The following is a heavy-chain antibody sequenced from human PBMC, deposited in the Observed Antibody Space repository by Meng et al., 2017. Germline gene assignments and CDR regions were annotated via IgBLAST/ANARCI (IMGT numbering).Heavy chain of an antibody. V-gene: IGHV4-4*07. CDR2: IYTSGST. CDR1: GGSISSYY. J-gene: IGHJ3*02. D-gene: IGHD4-17*01. CDR3: ATRNDYGDCVRRYNAFDI. Sequence: SETLSLTCTVSGGSISSYYWSWIRQPAGKGLEWIGRIYTSGSTNYNPSLKSRVTMSVDTSKNQFSLKLSSVTAADTAVYYCATRNDYGDCVRRYNAFDIWGQGTMVTVSS.